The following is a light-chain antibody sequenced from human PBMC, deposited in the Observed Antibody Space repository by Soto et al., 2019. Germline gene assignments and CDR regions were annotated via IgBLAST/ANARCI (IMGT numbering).Light chain of an antibody. CDR2: GAS. J-gene: IGKJ1*01. CDR1: QSVSSN. Sequence: EIVMTQSPVTLSVSPGERATLSCRASQSVSSNLAWYQQKPGQAPRLLIYGASTRATGIPARFSGSRSGTEFTLTISSLQSEDFAVYYCQQYNNWPLWTFGQGTKVEIK. CDR3: QQYNNWPLWT. V-gene: IGKV3-15*01.